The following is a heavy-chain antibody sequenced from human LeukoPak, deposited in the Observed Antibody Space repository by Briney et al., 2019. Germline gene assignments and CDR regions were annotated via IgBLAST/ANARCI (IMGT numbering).Heavy chain of an antibody. D-gene: IGHD2/OR15-2a*01. CDR3: ARSRAFDY. CDR1: GFTLSSYG. CDR2: IKPDGSNK. Sequence: PGGSLRLSCAASGFTLSSYGMHWVRQAPGKGLEWVALIKPDGSNKYYADSVKGRFTISRDNSKNTLQLQMNSLRAEGTAVYYCARSRAFDYWGQGTLVTVSS. V-gene: IGHV3-30*02. J-gene: IGHJ4*02.